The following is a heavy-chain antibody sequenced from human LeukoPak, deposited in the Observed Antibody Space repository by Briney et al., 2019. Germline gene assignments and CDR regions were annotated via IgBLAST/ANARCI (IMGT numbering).Heavy chain of an antibody. CDR2: INHSGNT. D-gene: IGHD6-13*01. CDR3: AGPGYSSQEGIEY. CDR1: GGPFSGDY. J-gene: IGHJ4*02. Sequence: SETLSLTCAVYGGPFSGDYWTWIRQPPGKGLEWIGEINHSGNTNYNPSLKSRATISVDMSKNQFSLKLNSVTAADTAVYYCAGPGYSSQEGIEYWGQGTLVTVSS. V-gene: IGHV4-34*01.